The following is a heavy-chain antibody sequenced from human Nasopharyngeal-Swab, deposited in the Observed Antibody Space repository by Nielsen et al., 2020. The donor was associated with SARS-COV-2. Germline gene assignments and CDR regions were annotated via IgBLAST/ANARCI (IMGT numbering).Heavy chain of an antibody. Sequence: SGSTQVKPTQTLTLTCTFSGFSLSTSAMCGSWIRQPPGKALEWLARIDWDDDKYYSTSLKTRLTISKDTSKNQVVLTMTNMDPVDTATYYCARMGSRSGYGTIDYWGQGTLVTVSS. J-gene: IGHJ4*02. CDR1: GFSLSTSAMC. CDR3: ARMGSRSGYGTIDY. CDR2: IDWDDDK. V-gene: IGHV2-70*11. D-gene: IGHD3-22*01.